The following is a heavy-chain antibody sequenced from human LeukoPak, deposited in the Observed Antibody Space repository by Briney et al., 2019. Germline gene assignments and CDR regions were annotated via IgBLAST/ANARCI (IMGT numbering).Heavy chain of an antibody. CDR1: GGSISSGGYY. Sequence: SETLSLTCTVSGGSISSGGYYWSWIRQHPGKGLEWIGYIYYSGSTYYNPSLKSRVTISVDTSKNQFSLKLSSVTAADTAVYYCARVFTVTNPLLDYWGQGTLVTVSS. CDR2: IYYSGST. J-gene: IGHJ4*02. CDR3: ARVFTVTNPLLDY. V-gene: IGHV4-31*03. D-gene: IGHD4-17*01.